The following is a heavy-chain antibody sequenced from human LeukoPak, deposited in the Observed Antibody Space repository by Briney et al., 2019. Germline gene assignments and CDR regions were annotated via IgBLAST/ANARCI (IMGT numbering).Heavy chain of an antibody. CDR3: AKGAGYSSSWYLYYFDY. V-gene: IGHV3-30*18. CDR1: GFTFSRYG. J-gene: IGHJ4*02. Sequence: PGGSLRLSCAASGFTFSRYGMHWVRQAPGKGLEWVAVISYDGSNKYYADSVKGRFTISRDNSKNTLYLQMNSLRAEDTAVYYCAKGAGYSSSWYLYYFDYWGQGTLDTVSS. D-gene: IGHD6-13*01. CDR2: ISYDGSNK.